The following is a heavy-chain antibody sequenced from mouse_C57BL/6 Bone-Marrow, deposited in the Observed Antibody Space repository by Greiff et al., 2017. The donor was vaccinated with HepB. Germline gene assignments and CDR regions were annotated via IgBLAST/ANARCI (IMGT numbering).Heavy chain of an antibody. CDR1: GFTFSSYG. CDR2: ISSGGSYT. J-gene: IGHJ4*01. CDR3: ARHGIPMDY. V-gene: IGHV5-6*01. Sequence: DVQLQESGGDLVKPGGSLKLSCAASGFTFSSYGMSWVRQTPDKRLEWVATISSGGSYTYYPASVKGRFTISRDNAKNTLYLQMSSLKSEDTAMYYCARHGIPMDYWGQGTSVTVSS.